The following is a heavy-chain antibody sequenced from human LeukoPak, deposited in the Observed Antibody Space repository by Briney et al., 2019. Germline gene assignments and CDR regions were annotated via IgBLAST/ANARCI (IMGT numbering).Heavy chain of an antibody. CDR1: GFTFSSYS. Sequence: GVLRPSCAASGFTFSSYSMNWVRPAPGKGLEWVLYINNSSSTIYYADSVKGRFTISRDNAKNSLYLQMNSLRAEDTAVYYCASGPGYDYYGSGSAGAFDIWGQGTMVTVSS. J-gene: IGHJ3*02. V-gene: IGHV3-48*04. D-gene: IGHD3-10*01. CDR3: ASGPGYDYYGSGSAGAFDI. CDR2: INNSSSTI.